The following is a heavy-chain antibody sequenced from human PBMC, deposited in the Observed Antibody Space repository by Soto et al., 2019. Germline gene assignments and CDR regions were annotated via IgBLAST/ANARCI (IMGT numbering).Heavy chain of an antibody. CDR1: GGSISSYY. V-gene: IGHV4-59*01. CDR2: IYYSGSI. D-gene: IGHD2-15*01. CDR3: VRGSAANVY. Sequence: PSETLSLTCTVSGGSISSYYWSWIRQPPGKGLGWIGYIYYSGSINYYPSLESRVSMSIDTSRNQFSLKLTSVTAADTAVYYCVRGSAANVYWGQGTLVTVSS. J-gene: IGHJ4*02.